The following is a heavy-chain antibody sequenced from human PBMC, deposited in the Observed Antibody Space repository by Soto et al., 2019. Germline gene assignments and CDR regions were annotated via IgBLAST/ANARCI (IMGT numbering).Heavy chain of an antibody. CDR2: ISSSSYI. D-gene: IGHD1-26*01. V-gene: IGHV3-21*01. CDR1: GFTFNSYS. Sequence: GGSMRISCAASGFTFNSYSMNWVRQAPGKGLEWVSSISSSSYIYYADSVKGRFTISRDNAKNSLYLQMNSLRAEDTAVYYCARAWELPYFDYWGQGTLVTVSS. J-gene: IGHJ4*02. CDR3: ARAWELPYFDY.